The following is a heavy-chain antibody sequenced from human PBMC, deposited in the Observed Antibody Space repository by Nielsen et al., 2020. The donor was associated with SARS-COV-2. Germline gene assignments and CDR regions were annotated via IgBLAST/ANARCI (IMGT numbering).Heavy chain of an antibody. CDR3: ARVVQQQLPNYYYYGMDV. D-gene: IGHD6-13*01. CDR2: ISSSGSTI. Sequence: WIRQPPGKGLEWVSYISSSGSTIYYADSVKGRFTISRDNAKNSLYLQMSSLRAEDTAVYYCARVVQQQLPNYYYYGMDVWGQGTTVTVSS. V-gene: IGHV3-11*01. J-gene: IGHJ6*02.